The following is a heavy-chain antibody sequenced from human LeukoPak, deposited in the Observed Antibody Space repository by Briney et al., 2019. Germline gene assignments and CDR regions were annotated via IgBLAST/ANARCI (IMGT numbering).Heavy chain of an antibody. D-gene: IGHD1-26*01. J-gene: IGHJ4*02. CDR2: ISSSSSYI. Sequence: GGSLRLSCAASGFTFSSYGMHWVRQAPGKGLEWVSSISSSSSYIYYADSVKGRFTISRDNAKNSLYLQMNSLRAEDTAVYYCARERVGATTRLDDYWGQGTLVTVSS. CDR3: ARERVGATTRLDDY. V-gene: IGHV3-21*01. CDR1: GFTFSSYG.